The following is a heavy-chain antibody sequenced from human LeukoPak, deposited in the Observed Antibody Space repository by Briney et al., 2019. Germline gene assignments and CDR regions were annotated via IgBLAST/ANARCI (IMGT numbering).Heavy chain of an antibody. CDR3: ARAGNGYNYNDAFDI. Sequence: SGGSLRLSCAASGFTVSRNYMSWVRQAPGKGLGWVSVIYSGGSTYYADSVKGRFTISRDNSKNTLYLQMNSLRAEDRAVDYCARAGNGYNYNDAFDIRGQRTMVTVSS. J-gene: IGHJ3*02. CDR2: IYSGGST. D-gene: IGHD5-24*01. V-gene: IGHV3-66*02. CDR1: GFTVSRNY.